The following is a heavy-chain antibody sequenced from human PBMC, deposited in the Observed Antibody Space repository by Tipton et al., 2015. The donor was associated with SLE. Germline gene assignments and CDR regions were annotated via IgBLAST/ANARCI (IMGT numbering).Heavy chain of an antibody. Sequence: QLVQSGAEVKKPGASVKVSCKASGYTFTSYDINWVRQATGQGLEWMGWMNPNSGNTGYAQKFQGRVTMTRNTSISTAYMELSSLRSEDTAVCYCAGAGAGLHLEELSHYYYYGMDVWGQGTTVTVSS. CDR2: MNPNSGNT. J-gene: IGHJ6*02. CDR3: AGAGAGLHLEELSHYYYYGMDV. D-gene: IGHD3-16*01. CDR1: GYTFTSYD. V-gene: IGHV1-8*02.